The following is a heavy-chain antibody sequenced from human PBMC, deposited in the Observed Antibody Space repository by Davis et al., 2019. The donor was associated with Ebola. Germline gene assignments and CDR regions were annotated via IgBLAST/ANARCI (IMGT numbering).Heavy chain of an antibody. Sequence: AASVKVSCKASGYTFTSYGISWVRQAPGQGLEWMGWINPNSGGTNYAQKFQGWVTMTRDTSISTAYMELSRLRSDDTAVYYCARGSYYYGMDVWGQGTTVTVSS. V-gene: IGHV1-2*04. CDR3: ARGSYYYGMDV. CDR2: INPNSGGT. J-gene: IGHJ6*02. CDR1: GYTFTSYG.